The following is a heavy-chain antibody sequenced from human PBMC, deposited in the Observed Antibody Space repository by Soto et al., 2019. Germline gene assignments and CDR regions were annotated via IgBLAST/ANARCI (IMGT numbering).Heavy chain of an antibody. D-gene: IGHD6-19*01. Sequence: EVPLRPSCLTSGSTVTTSWMNWMRQAPGPGLVWVSGTNSDGSDTSYAVSVKGRFTISRDNAKNTLYLQMNSLRAEDTAVYYCARDRGWSLFDYWGQGT. CDR2: TNSDGSDT. V-gene: IGHV3-74*01. J-gene: IGHJ4*02. CDR3: ARDRGWSLFDY. CDR1: GSTVTTSW.